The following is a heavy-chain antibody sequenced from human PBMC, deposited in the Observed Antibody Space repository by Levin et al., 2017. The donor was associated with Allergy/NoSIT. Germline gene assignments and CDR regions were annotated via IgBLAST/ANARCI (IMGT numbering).Heavy chain of an antibody. CDR2: IKSKTDGGTT. J-gene: IGHJ3*02. Sequence: GGSLRLSCAASGFTFSNAWMSWVRQAPGKGLEWVGRIKSKTDGGTTDYAAPVKGRFTISRDDSKNTLYLQMNSLKTEDTAVYYCTTDLLVVVVAARDNDAFDIWGQGTMVTVSS. V-gene: IGHV3-15*01. CDR1: GFTFSNAW. D-gene: IGHD2-15*01. CDR3: TTDLLVVVVAARDNDAFDI.